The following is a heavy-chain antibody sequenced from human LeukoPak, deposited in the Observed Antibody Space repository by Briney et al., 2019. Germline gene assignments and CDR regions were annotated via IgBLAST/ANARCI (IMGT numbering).Heavy chain of an antibody. CDR3: AKDRVLYDSSGYYFDY. Sequence: GGSLRLSCAASGFIFSSYAMSWVRQAPGKGLEWVSGISATGGSTSYADSVKGRFTISRDNSKNTLYLQMNSLRAEDTAVYYCAKDRVLYDSSGYYFDYWGQGTLVTVSS. V-gene: IGHV3-23*01. CDR1: GFIFSSYA. CDR2: ISATGGST. J-gene: IGHJ4*02. D-gene: IGHD3-22*01.